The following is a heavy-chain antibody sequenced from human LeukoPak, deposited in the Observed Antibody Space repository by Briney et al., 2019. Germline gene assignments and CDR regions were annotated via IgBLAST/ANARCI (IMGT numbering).Heavy chain of an antibody. CDR3: AKRPSDYGDYVSHFDY. D-gene: IGHD4-17*01. CDR1: GFSFISYG. V-gene: IGHV3-30*18. J-gene: IGHJ4*02. Sequence: GGSLRLSCAASGFSFISYGMHWVRQAPGKGLEWVGVISDDGRRKDYADSVEGRFTISRDNSKDTLYLQMNSLRAEDTAVYYCAKRPSDYGDYVSHFDYWGQGTLVTVSS. CDR2: ISDDGRRK.